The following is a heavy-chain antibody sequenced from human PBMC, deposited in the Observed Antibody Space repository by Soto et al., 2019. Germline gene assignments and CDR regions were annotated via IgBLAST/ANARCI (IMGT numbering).Heavy chain of an antibody. J-gene: IGHJ4*02. V-gene: IGHV3-23*01. Sequence: GGSLRLSCAASGFTFSSYAMSWVRQAPGKGLEWVSAISGSGGSTYYADSVKGRFTISRDNSKNTLYLQMNSLRAEDTAVYYCGGQNRMVPAAMIDYWGQGTLVTVSS. CDR2: ISGSGGST. CDR3: GGQNRMVPAAMIDY. CDR1: GFTFSSYA. D-gene: IGHD2-2*01.